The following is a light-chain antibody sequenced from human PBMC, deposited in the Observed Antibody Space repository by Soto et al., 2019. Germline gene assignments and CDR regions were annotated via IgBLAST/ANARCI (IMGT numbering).Light chain of an antibody. V-gene: IGKV1-6*01. CDR3: LHDHNYPWT. CDR1: QVIRTD. Sequence: AIQMTQSPSSLSASVGDRVTITCRGSQVIRTDLGWYQQKPGKAPKLLIYGASNLQSGVPSRFSGSGSGTDFTLTITSLQPEDFATYYCLHDHNYPWTFGQGTKVDIK. J-gene: IGKJ1*01. CDR2: GAS.